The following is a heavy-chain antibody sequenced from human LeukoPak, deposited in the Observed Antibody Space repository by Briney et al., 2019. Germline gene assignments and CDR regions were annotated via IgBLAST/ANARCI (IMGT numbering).Heavy chain of an antibody. Sequence: GGSLRLSCAASGFTFSSYAMSWVRQAPGKGLEWVSAISGSGGSTYYADSVKGRFTISRDNSKNTLYLQMNSLRAEETAVYYCAKAFSYSSGYDYWGQGTLVTVSS. J-gene: IGHJ4*02. D-gene: IGHD6-19*01. CDR2: ISGSGGST. CDR3: AKAFSYSSGYDY. V-gene: IGHV3-23*01. CDR1: GFTFSSYA.